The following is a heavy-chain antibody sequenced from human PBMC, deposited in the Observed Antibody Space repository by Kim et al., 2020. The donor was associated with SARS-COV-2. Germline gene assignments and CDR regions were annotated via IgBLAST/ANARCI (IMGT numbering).Heavy chain of an antibody. CDR3: ARGEIGTLNAFDL. V-gene: IGHV3-30*04. J-gene: IGHJ3*01. CDR2: ISYDGRNQ. D-gene: IGHD1-7*01. Sequence: GGSLRLSCAASGFTFSSFAMHWVRQAPGKGLEWVAVISYDGRNQYYTDSVRGRFIISRDNSKDTLDLQMNNLGAEDTAVYYCARGEIGTLNAFDLWGQETMLHVSS. CDR1: GFTFSSFA.